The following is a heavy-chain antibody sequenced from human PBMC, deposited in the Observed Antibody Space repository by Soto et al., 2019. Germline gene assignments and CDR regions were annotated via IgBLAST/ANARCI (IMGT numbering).Heavy chain of an antibody. Sequence: EVQLVESGGGLVQPGRSLRLSCEVSGFTFDDYAMHWVRQAPGKGLEWVSGISWNGGSIGYADSVKGRFTISRDNAKDSLYLQMNSLRTEDTALYYCASTDSFGSGSLGFATEYWGQGTLVTVSS. CDR3: ASTDSFGSGSLGFATEY. J-gene: IGHJ4*02. D-gene: IGHD3-10*01. CDR1: GFTFDDYA. CDR2: ISWNGGSI. V-gene: IGHV3-9*01.